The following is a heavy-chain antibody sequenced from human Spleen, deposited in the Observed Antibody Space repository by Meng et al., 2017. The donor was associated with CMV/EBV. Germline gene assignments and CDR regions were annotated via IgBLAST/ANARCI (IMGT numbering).Heavy chain of an antibody. CDR2: IYPGDSDV. CDR3: ARLAPEYYYWYYGMDV. CDR1: GYKFSNYW. V-gene: IGHV5-51*01. Sequence: GESLKISCKGSGYKFSNYWIGWVRQMPGKGLEWMGLIYPGDSDVKYSPSFKGQVTISADMSINTAYLQWSSLKASDTAVYYCARLAPEYYYWYYGMDVWGQGTTVTVSS. J-gene: IGHJ6*02.